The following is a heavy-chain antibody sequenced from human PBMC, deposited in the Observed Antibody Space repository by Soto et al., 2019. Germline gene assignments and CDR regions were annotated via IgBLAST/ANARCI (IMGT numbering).Heavy chain of an antibody. CDR2: IYHSGST. Sequence: QLPLQESGSGLLKPSQTLSLTCAVSGDSITYGVYSWTWIRQPPGKGLEWIGNIYHSGSTSYNPSLTNRVTKSVDRSKNQFSLTLTSVTAADTAVYHCARSRPQPVIAMVVAWGQGTTVTVSS. D-gene: IGHD3-16*02. V-gene: IGHV4-30-2*01. CDR1: GDSITYGVYS. J-gene: IGHJ6*01. CDR3: ARSRPQPVIAMVVA.